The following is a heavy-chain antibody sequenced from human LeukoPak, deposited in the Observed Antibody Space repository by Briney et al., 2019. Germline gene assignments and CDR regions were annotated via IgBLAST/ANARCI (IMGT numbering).Heavy chain of an antibody. CDR2: IYSGGST. Sequence: GGSLRLSCAASGFTVSSNYMSWVRQDPGKGLEWVSIIYSGGSTFYADSVKGRFTISRDNSKNTLYLQMNSLRAEDTAVYYCARVRSGWYEDYWGQGTLVTVSS. CDR3: ARVRSGWYEDY. V-gene: IGHV3-53*01. D-gene: IGHD6-19*01. J-gene: IGHJ4*02. CDR1: GFTVSSNY.